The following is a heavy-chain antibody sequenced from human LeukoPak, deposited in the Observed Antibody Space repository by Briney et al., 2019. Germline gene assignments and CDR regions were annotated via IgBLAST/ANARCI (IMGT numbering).Heavy chain of an antibody. CDR1: GYTFTNYY. J-gene: IGHJ5*02. Sequence: ASVTVSCKASGYTFTNYYMNWVRQAPGQGLEWMGWISAYNINTKYAQNLQGRVTMTTDTSTTTAYMELRSLTSDDTAVYYCARDTCSGGSCYPGGWFDPWGQGTLVTVSS. V-gene: IGHV1-18*04. CDR3: ARDTCSGGSCYPGGWFDP. D-gene: IGHD2-15*01. CDR2: ISAYNINT.